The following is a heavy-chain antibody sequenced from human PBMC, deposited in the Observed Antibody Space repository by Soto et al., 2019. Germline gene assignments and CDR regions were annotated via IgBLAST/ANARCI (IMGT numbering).Heavy chain of an antibody. V-gene: IGHV3-23*01. D-gene: IGHD6-19*01. Sequence: EGSLRLSCAASGFPFDSFAMNWLRQAPGRGLEWVSIISGNGGISYYSDSVRGRFTVSRDNSKSTLYLQMTGLRDDDTAVYFCATRFSSGWSRYNYFGPWGQGTLITVSS. J-gene: IGHJ5*02. CDR1: GFPFDSFA. CDR3: ATRFSSGWSRYNYFGP. CDR2: ISGNGGIS.